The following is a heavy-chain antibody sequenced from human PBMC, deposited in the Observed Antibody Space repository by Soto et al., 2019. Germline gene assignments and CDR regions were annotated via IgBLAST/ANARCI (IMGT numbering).Heavy chain of an antibody. CDR2: IKSKTDGGTT. J-gene: IGHJ4*02. CDR3: TTGRPGYSSGWYGGTDY. CDR1: GFTFSNAW. V-gene: IGHV3-15*01. Sequence: GGSLRLSCAASGFTFSNAWMSWVRQAPGKGLEWVGRIKSKTDGGTTDYAAPVKGRFTISRDDSKNTLYLQMNSLKTEDTTVYYCTTGRPGYSSGWYGGTDYWGQGTLVTVSS. D-gene: IGHD6-19*01.